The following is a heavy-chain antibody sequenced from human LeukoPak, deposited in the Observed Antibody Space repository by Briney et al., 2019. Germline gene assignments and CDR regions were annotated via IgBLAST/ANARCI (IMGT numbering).Heavy chain of an antibody. CDR2: IYYSGST. CDR1: GGSISSYY. D-gene: IGHD3-16*02. V-gene: IGHV4-59*08. J-gene: IGHJ4*02. CDR3: ARHHYDYVWGSYRFDY. Sequence: PSETLSLTCTVSGGSISSYYWSWIRQPPGKGLEWIGYIYYSGSTNYNPSLKSRVTTSVDTSKNQFSLKLSSVTAADTAVYYCARHHYDYVWGSYRFDYWGQGTLVTVSS.